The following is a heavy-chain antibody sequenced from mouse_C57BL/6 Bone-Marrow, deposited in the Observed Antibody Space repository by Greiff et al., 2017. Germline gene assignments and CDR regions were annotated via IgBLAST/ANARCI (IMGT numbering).Heavy chain of an antibody. V-gene: IGHV1-80*01. CDR2: IYPGDGDT. Sequence: QVQLQQSGAELVKPGASVKISCKASGYAFSSYWMNWVKQRPGKGLEWIGQIYPGDGDTNYNGKFKGKATLTADKSSSTAYMRLSSLTSEDSAVYFWARTAQATCGWFAYWGQGTLVSVSA. J-gene: IGHJ3*01. D-gene: IGHD3-2*02. CDR1: GYAFSSYW. CDR3: ARTAQATCGWFAY.